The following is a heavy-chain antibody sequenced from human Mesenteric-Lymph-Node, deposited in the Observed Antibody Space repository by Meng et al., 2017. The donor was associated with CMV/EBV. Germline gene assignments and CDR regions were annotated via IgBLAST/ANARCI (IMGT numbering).Heavy chain of an antibody. CDR2: ISSSGSTI. V-gene: IGHV3-11*01. D-gene: IGHD3-3*01. CDR3: ARVGTPTYYDFWSGYADY. J-gene: IGHJ4*02. CDR1: GFTVSSNF. Sequence: GESLKISCAASGFTVSSNFMTWVRQAPGKGLEWVSYISSSGSTIYYADSVKGRFTISRDNAKNSLYLQMNSLRAEDTAVYYCARVGTPTYYDFWSGYADYWGQGTLVTVSS.